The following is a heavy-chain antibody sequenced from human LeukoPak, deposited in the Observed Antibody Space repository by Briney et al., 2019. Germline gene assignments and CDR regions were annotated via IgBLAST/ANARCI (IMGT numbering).Heavy chain of an antibody. CDR1: GFTFSSFA. CDR3: AKGSGSGSYSYYYGLDV. CDR2: ISGSGGST. D-gene: IGHD3-10*01. V-gene: IGHV3-23*01. Sequence: GGSLRLSCAVSGFTFSSFAMSWVRQAPGKGLEWVSTISGSGGSTYYADSVKGRFTISRDNSKNTLYLQMNSLRAEDTAVYYCAKGSGSGSYSYYYGLDVWGQGTTVTVSS. J-gene: IGHJ6*02.